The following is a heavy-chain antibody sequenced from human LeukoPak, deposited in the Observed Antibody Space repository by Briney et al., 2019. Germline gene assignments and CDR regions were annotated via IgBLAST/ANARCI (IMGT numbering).Heavy chain of an antibody. Sequence: PGASLRLSCTASGFVFSSYWMSWVRQAPGKGLEWVANIKDGESQKYYGDSVKGRFTISRDNAKKSLYLQMNSLRADDTAVYYCARDRGGKDFWGQGTLVVVSS. D-gene: IGHD1-1*01. J-gene: IGHJ4*02. CDR1: GFVFSSYW. CDR3: ARDRGGKDF. CDR2: IKDGESQK. V-gene: IGHV3-7*03.